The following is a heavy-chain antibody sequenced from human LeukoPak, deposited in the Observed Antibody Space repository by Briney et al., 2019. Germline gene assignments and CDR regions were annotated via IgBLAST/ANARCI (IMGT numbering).Heavy chain of an antibody. CDR2: IYYSGST. CDR3: ARHSQDKGITHPLDY. CDR1: GGSISSGGYY. Sequence: SQALSLTCTVSGGSISSGGYYWSWIRQHPGKGLEWIGYIYYSGSTYYNPSLKSRVTISVDTSKNQFSLKLSSVTAADTAVYYCARHSQDKGITHPLDYWGQGTLVTVSS. V-gene: IGHV4-31*03. J-gene: IGHJ4*02. D-gene: IGHD2-21*01.